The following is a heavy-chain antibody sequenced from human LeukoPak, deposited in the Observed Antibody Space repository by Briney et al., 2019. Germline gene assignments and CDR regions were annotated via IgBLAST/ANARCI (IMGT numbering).Heavy chain of an antibody. CDR1: GGSISSNRYY. CDR3: ASLQYYYMDV. J-gene: IGHJ6*03. Sequence: SETLSLTCSVSGGSISSNRYYWGWIRQPPGKGLEWIGSIYYSGSIYYNPSLKSRVTISVDTSKNQFSLKLNSVTAADTAVYYCASLQYYYMDVWGKGTTVTVSS. CDR2: IYYSGSI. V-gene: IGHV4-39*01.